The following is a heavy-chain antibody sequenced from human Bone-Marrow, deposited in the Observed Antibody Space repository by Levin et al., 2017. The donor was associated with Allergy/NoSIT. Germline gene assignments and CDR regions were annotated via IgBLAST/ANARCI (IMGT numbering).Heavy chain of an antibody. J-gene: IGHJ4*02. D-gene: IGHD2-15*01. CDR2: ISFDGNKK. V-gene: IGHV3-30-3*01. CDR3: ARDRTGGSRDFDF. CDR1: GFTFYSFY. Sequence: GESLKISCAASGFTFYSFYLHWVRQAPGKGLEWVAVISFDGNKKYYANSVKGRFTISRDSSNNTLFLQMNSLRVEDTAIYYCARDRTGGSRDFDFWGQGTLVTVSS.